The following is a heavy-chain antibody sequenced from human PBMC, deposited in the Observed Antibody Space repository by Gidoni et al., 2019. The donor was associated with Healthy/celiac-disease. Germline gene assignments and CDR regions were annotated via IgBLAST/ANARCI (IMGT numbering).Heavy chain of an antibody. J-gene: IGHJ4*02. CDR3: ARAQLGGWQGTSEGFDY. CDR1: GFTFSRYW. CDR2: INSDGSST. D-gene: IGHD6-19*01. Sequence: EVQLVESGGGLVQPGGSRRLSCAASGFTFSRYWMHWVRQAPGKGLVWVSRINSDGSSTSYADSVKGRFTISRDNAKNTLYLQMNSLRSEDTAVYYCARAQLGGWQGTSEGFDYWGQGTLVTVSS. V-gene: IGHV3-74*01.